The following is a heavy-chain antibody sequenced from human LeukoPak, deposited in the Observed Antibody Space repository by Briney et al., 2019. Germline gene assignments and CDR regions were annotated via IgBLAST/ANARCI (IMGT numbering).Heavy chain of an antibody. Sequence: SETLSLTCTVSGGSISSSSYYWGWIRQPPGKGLEWIGSIYYSGSTYYNRSLKSRVTISVDTSKNQFSLKLSSVTAADTAVYYCARGGTVTTGSPNWFDPWGQGTLVTVSS. D-gene: IGHD4-11*01. CDR3: ARGGTVTTGSPNWFDP. J-gene: IGHJ5*02. CDR2: IYYSGST. V-gene: IGHV4-39*01. CDR1: GGSISSSSYY.